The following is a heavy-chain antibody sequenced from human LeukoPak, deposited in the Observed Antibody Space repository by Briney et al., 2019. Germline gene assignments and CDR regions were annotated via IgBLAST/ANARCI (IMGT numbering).Heavy chain of an antibody. CDR2: LSSSGSAF. CDR3: ARGEEGMYCSGGNCSHYYYYFYMDV. D-gene: IGHD2-15*01. Sequence: GGSLRLSCEDSGFTFRSYEMNWVRQAPGKGLEWIAYLSSSGSAFSYADSVKGRFTIARDNAKNSVYLEMNSLRADDTAVYYCARGEEGMYCSGGNCSHYYYYFYMDVWGKGTTVTISS. V-gene: IGHV3-48*03. J-gene: IGHJ6*03. CDR1: GFTFRSYE.